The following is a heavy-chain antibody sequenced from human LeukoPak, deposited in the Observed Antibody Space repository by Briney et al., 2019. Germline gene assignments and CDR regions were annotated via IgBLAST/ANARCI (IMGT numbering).Heavy chain of an antibody. V-gene: IGHV1-24*01. Sequence: VASVKVSCKVSGYTLTELSMHWVRQAPGKGLEWMGGFDPEDGETIYAQKFQGRVTMTEDTSTDTAYMELSSLRSEDTAVYHCATDLIAAAYYGMDVWGQGTTVTVSS. CDR1: GYTLTELS. CDR3: ATDLIAAAYYGMDV. J-gene: IGHJ6*02. CDR2: FDPEDGET. D-gene: IGHD6-13*01.